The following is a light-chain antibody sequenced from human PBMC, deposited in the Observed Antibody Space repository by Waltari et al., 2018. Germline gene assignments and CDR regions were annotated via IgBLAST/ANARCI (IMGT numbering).Light chain of an antibody. CDR3: QQYNDWPYT. Sequence: EIVMTQSPVTLSVSPGERAALSCRSSQSVRTNLAWYQQRPGQTPRLLIYGASTPAAEIPARFSGSGSGTEFTLTISSLQSEDFAVYYCQQYNDWPYTFGQGTKLEI. V-gene: IGKV3-15*01. CDR2: GAS. J-gene: IGKJ2*01. CDR1: QSVRTN.